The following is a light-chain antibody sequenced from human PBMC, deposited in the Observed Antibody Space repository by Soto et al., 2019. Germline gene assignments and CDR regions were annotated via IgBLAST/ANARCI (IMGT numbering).Light chain of an antibody. J-gene: IGKJ5*01. Sequence: EIVMTQSPATLSVSPGERATLSCRASQSVSSNLAWYQQKPGQAPRLLIYGASTRATGIPARFSGSGSGTDFTLTISRLEPEDFAVYYCQQRNVWPPITFGQGTRLEIK. CDR3: QQRNVWPPIT. CDR2: GAS. V-gene: IGKV3-15*01. CDR1: QSVSSN.